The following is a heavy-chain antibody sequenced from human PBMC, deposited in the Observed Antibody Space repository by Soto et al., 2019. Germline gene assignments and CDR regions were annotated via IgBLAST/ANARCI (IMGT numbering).Heavy chain of an antibody. Sequence: QVQLQQWGAGLLKPSETLSLTCAVYGGPFSGYYWSWIRQSPGKGLEWIGEINHLGTTNYNPSLKSRVTISVDTSNKQFSLKLSSVTSADTAVYYWATRGGGSYPFYFDYWGHGTLVTVSS. V-gene: IGHV4-34*01. CDR1: GGPFSGYY. J-gene: IGHJ4*01. D-gene: IGHD1-26*01. CDR2: INHLGTT. CDR3: ATRGGGSYPFYFDY.